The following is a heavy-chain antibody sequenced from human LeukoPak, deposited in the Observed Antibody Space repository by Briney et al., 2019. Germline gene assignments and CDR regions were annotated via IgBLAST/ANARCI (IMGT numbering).Heavy chain of an antibody. CDR2: ISGSGGST. CDR3: AKDGNSYDFWSGYYTASYYFDY. D-gene: IGHD3-3*01. J-gene: IGHJ4*02. V-gene: IGHV3-23*01. CDR1: GFTFSSYA. Sequence: GGSLRLSCAASGFTFSSYAMSWVRQAPGKGLEWVSAISGSGGSTYYADSVKGRFTISRDNSKDTPYLQMNSLRAEDTAVYYCAKDGNSYDFWSGYYTASYYFDYWGQGTLVTVSS.